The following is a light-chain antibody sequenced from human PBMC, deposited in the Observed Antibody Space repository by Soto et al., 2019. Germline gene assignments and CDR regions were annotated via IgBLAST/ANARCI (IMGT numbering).Light chain of an antibody. Sequence: EIVLTQSPATLSLSPGERATLSCRASQSVSSYLAWYQQKPGQAPRLLIYDASNRATGIPARFSGSGSGTDFTLTISSVEPEDFEVYYCQQRSNWPPGLTFGGGTKVQIK. CDR2: DAS. J-gene: IGKJ4*01. CDR3: QQRSNWPPGLT. CDR1: QSVSSY. V-gene: IGKV3-11*01.